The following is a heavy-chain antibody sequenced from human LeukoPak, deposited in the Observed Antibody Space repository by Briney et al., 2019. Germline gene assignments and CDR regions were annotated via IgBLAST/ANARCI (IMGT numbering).Heavy chain of an antibody. D-gene: IGHD3-16*02. CDR2: IYYSGST. Sequence: PSETLSLTCTVSGGSISSSSYYWGWIRQPPGKGLEWSGSIYYSGSTYYNPSLKSRVTISVDTSKNQFSLKLSSVTAADTAVYYCARREGFYDYVWGSYRYYFDYWGQGTLVTVSS. CDR3: ARREGFYDYVWGSYRYYFDY. CDR1: GGSISSSSYY. V-gene: IGHV4-39*01. J-gene: IGHJ4*02.